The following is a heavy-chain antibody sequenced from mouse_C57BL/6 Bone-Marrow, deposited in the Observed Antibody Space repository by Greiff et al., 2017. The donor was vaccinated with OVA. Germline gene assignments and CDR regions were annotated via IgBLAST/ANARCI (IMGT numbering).Heavy chain of an antibody. CDR1: GFTFSDYY. Sequence: EVQRVESEGGLVQPGSSMKLSCTASGFTFSDYYMAWVRQVPEKGLEWVANINYDGSSTYYLDSLKSRFIISRDNAKNILYLQMSSLKSEDTATYYCARNEGAWFAYWGQGTLVTVSA. J-gene: IGHJ3*01. V-gene: IGHV5-16*01. CDR3: ARNEGAWFAY. CDR2: INYDGSST.